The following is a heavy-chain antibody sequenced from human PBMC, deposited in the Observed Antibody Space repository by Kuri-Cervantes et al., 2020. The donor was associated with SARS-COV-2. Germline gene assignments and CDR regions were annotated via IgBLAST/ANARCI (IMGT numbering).Heavy chain of an antibody. J-gene: IGHJ6*03. CDR1: GFSLSTSGMC. V-gene: IGHV4-30-4*08. D-gene: IGHD1-7*01. Sequence: SGPTLVKPTQTLTLTCTFSGFSLSTSGMCVSWIRQPPGKGLEWIGYIYYSGSTYYNPSLKSRVTISVDTSKNQFSLKLSSVTAADTAVYYCARTLASITGTYMDVWGKGTTVTVSS. CDR3: ARTLASITGTYMDV. CDR2: IYYSGST.